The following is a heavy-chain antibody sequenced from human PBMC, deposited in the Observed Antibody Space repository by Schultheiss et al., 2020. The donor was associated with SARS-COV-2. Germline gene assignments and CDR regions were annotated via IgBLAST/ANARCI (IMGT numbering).Heavy chain of an antibody. D-gene: IGHD1-26*01. CDR2: IKSKTDGGTT. Sequence: GGSLRLSCAASGFTFTNAWMNWVRQAPGKGLEWVGRIKSKTDGGTTDYAAPVKGRFTISRDDSKNTLYLQMNSLKTEDTAVYYCTTGAGVGATTDYWGQGTLVTVSS. J-gene: IGHJ4*02. CDR1: GFTFTNAW. CDR3: TTGAGVGATTDY. V-gene: IGHV3-15*01.